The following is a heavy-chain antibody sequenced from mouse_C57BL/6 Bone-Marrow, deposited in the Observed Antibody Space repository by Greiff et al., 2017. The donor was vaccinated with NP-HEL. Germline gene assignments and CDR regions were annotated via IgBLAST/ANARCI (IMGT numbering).Heavy chain of an antibody. V-gene: IGHV1-18*01. CDR1: GYTFTDYN. CDR2: INPNNGGT. J-gene: IGHJ4*01. CDR3: SYSNVGAMDY. D-gene: IGHD2-5*01. Sequence: GRRQKAGPELVKPGASVKIPCKASGYTFTDYNMDWVKQSHGKSLEWIGDINPNNGGTIYNQKFKGKATLTVDKSSSTAYMELRSLTSEDTAVYYCSYSNVGAMDYWGQGTSVTVSS.